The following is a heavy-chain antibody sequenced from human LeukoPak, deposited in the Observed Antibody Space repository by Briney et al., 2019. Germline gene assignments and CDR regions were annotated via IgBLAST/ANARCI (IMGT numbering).Heavy chain of an antibody. J-gene: IGHJ5*02. CDR1: GYTFTDYY. V-gene: IGHV1-2*02. Sequence: ASVKVSCKASGYTFTDYYMHWVRQAPGQGLEWMGWINPNSGGTNYAQKFQGRVTMTRDTSISTAYMELSRLRSDDTAVCYCARRTTGTTTDPWGQGTLVTVSS. CDR3: ARRTTGTTTDP. D-gene: IGHD1-1*01. CDR2: INPNSGGT.